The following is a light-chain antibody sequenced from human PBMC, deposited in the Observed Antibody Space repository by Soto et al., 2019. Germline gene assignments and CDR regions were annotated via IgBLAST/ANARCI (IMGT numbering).Light chain of an antibody. J-gene: IGKJ1*01. V-gene: IGKV3-20*01. Sequence: EIVLTQSPGTLSLSPGERATLSCRASQSISSYYLAWYQQRPGQAPRLLIHGASSRATGIPGRFTGSGSGTDFTLTISRLEPEDFAVYYCQQYGTSRPWTFGQGTKVEI. CDR2: GAS. CDR3: QQYGTSRPWT. CDR1: QSISSYY.